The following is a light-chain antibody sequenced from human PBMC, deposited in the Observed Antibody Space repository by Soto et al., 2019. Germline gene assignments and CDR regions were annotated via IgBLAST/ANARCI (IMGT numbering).Light chain of an antibody. Sequence: QSALTQPPSASGSHGQSVTISCTGTSSDVGAYNYVAWYQQHPGKAPKLMIYEVSKRPSGVPDRFSGSKSGNTASLTVSGLRAEDEADYYCSSHAGSINVAFGGGTKLTVL. CDR3: SSHAGSINVA. J-gene: IGLJ2*01. CDR1: SSDVGAYNY. V-gene: IGLV2-8*01. CDR2: EVS.